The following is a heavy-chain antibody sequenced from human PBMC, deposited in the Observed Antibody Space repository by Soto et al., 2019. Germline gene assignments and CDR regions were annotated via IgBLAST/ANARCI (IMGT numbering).Heavy chain of an antibody. Sequence: SETLSLTCTVSGGSISSGGYYWTWIRQHPGKGLEWIGYNYYSGSTVYNPPFKSRVTISVDTSKNQFSLKLNSVTAADTAVYYCARDLWGYCGTDCYPLDVWGQGTTVTVSS. CDR1: GGSISSGGYY. CDR3: ARDLWGYCGTDCYPLDV. J-gene: IGHJ6*02. V-gene: IGHV4-61*08. CDR2: NYYSGST. D-gene: IGHD2-21*02.